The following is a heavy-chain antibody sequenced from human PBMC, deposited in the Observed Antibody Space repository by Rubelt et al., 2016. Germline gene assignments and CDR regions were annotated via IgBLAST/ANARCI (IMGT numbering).Heavy chain of an antibody. CDR2: ISGSGGTT. Sequence: EVQLLESGGVLVQPGGSLRLSCAASGFAFSNYAMTWVRQAPGKGLEWVSVISGSGGTTYYAESVKGRFTISRDNSKNTFYLQMNSLRAEVTAVYYCAKAGYTSGWFNWFDPWGQGTLVTVSS. D-gene: IGHD6-19*01. CDR3: AKAGYTSGWFNWFDP. J-gene: IGHJ5*02. V-gene: IGHV3-23*01. CDR1: GFAFSNYA.